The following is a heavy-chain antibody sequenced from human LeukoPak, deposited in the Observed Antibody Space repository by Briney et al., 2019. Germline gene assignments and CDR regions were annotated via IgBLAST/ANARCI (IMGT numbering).Heavy chain of an antibody. V-gene: IGHV3-30*02. CDR1: GFTFSSYG. CDR3: AKDASGYEFDY. D-gene: IGHD5-12*01. J-gene: IGHJ4*02. CDR2: IRDDGSNK. Sequence: GGSLTLSCAASGFTFSSYGMHWVRQAPGKGLEWVTFIRDDGSNKYYADSVKGRFIISRDNSKNTLYVQMNSLRAEDTAVYYCAKDASGYEFDYWGQGTLVTVSS.